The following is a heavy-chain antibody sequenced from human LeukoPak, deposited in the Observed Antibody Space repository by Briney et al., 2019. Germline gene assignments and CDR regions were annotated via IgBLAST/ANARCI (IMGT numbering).Heavy chain of an antibody. J-gene: IGHJ5*02. D-gene: IGHD2-15*01. V-gene: IGHV3-23*01. CDR2: ISGSGGST. CDR1: GFTFSSYA. CDR3: ARAPLGGYCSGGSCSDPGGFDP. Sequence: GGSLRLSCAASGFTFSSYAMSWVRQAPGKGLEWVSAISGSGGSTYYADSVKGRFTISRDNAKNSLYLQMNSLRAEDTAVYYCARAPLGGYCSGGSCSDPGGFDPWGQGTLVTVSS.